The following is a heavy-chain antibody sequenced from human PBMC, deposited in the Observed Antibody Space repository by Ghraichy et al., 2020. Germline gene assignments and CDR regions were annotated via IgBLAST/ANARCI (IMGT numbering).Heavy chain of an antibody. D-gene: IGHD6-6*01. CDR3: TPVLYSSSPGADAFDI. J-gene: IGHJ3*02. Sequence: ETLSLTCAASGFTFSNAWMSWVRQAPGKGLEWVGRIKSKTDGGTTDYAAPVKGRFTISRDDSKNTLYLQMNSLKTEDTAVYYCTPVLYSSSPGADAFDIWGQGTMVTVSS. CDR2: IKSKTDGGTT. V-gene: IGHV3-15*01. CDR1: GFTFSNAW.